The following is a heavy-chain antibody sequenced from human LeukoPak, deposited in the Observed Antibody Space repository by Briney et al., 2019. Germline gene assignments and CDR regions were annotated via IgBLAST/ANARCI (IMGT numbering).Heavy chain of an antibody. CDR1: GGSISSSSYY. CDR3: ARHNVGVLWFGELFSY. CDR2: IYYSGST. Sequence: SETLSLTCTVSGGSISSSSYYWGWIRQPPGKGLEWIVSIYYSGSTYYNPSLKSRVTISVDTSKNQFSLKLSSVTAADTAVYYCARHNVGVLWFGELFSYWGQGTLVTVSS. J-gene: IGHJ4*02. D-gene: IGHD3-10*01. V-gene: IGHV4-39*01.